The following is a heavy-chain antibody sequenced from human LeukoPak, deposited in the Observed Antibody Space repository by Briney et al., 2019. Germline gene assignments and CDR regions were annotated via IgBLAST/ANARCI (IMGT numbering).Heavy chain of an antibody. CDR1: GYTFTSYA. CDR3: ARDYLAVANRPGY. D-gene: IGHD6-19*01. V-gene: IGHV1-3*01. J-gene: IGHJ4*02. CDR2: INAGNGNT. Sequence: ASVKVSCKASGYTFTSYAMHWVRQAPGQRLEWMGWINAGNGNTKYPQKFQGRVTITRDTSASTAYMELSSLRSEDTAVYYCARDYLAVANRPGYWGQGTLVTVSS.